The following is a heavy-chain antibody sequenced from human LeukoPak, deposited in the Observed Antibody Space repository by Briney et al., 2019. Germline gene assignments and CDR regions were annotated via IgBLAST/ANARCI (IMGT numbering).Heavy chain of an antibody. J-gene: IGHJ5*02. V-gene: IGHV1-69*01. CDR2: IIPIFGTA. D-gene: IGHD1-1*01. CDR1: GGTFSSYA. Sequence: SVKVSCKASGGTFSSYAISWVRQAPGQGLEWMGGIIPIFGTANYAQKFQGRVTTNADESTSTAYLELSSLRSSDTAVYYWARDRGELRVWFDTWGKGTLVTVYS. CDR3: ARDRGELRVWFDT.